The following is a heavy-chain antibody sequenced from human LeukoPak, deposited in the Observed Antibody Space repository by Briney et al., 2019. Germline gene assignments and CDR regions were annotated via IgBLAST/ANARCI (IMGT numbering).Heavy chain of an antibody. J-gene: IGHJ4*02. CDR3: ARGYGSIAAAGTHDY. CDR1: GYTFTSYG. CDR2: ISVYNGHT. V-gene: IGHV1-18*04. Sequence: ASVKVSCKASGYTFTSYGISWVRQAPGQGLEWMGWISVYNGHTNYAQELQGRVTMTTDTSTSTAYMELRSLRSDDTAVYYCARGYGSIAAAGTHDYWGQGTLVTVSS. D-gene: IGHD6-13*01.